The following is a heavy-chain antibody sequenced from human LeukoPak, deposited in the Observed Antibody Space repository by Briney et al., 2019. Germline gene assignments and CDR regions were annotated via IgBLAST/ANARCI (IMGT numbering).Heavy chain of an antibody. Sequence: GGSLRLSCEGSGFTFSDYYMSWIRQAPGKGLEWISYISSSSSTIYYADSVKGRFTISRDNAKNSLYLQMNSLRAEDTALYYCAKDSLTTGTTYFDYRGQGTLITVSS. V-gene: IGHV3-11*01. J-gene: IGHJ4*02. CDR1: GFTFSDYY. CDR3: AKDSLTTGTTYFDY. D-gene: IGHD1-1*01. CDR2: ISSSSSTI.